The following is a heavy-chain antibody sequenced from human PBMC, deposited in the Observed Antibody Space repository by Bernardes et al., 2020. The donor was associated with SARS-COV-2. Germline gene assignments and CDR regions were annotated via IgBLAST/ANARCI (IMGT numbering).Heavy chain of an antibody. D-gene: IGHD6-19*01. CDR3: ARLPTGPFSSGWYDY. CDR1: GGSISSSSYY. Sequence: SETLSLTCTVSGGSISSSSYYWGWIRQPPGKGLEWIGSIYYSGSTYYNPSLKSRVTISVDTSKNQFSLKLSSVTAADTAVYYCARLPTGPFSSGWYDYWGQGTLVTVSS. CDR2: IYYSGST. V-gene: IGHV4-39*01. J-gene: IGHJ4*02.